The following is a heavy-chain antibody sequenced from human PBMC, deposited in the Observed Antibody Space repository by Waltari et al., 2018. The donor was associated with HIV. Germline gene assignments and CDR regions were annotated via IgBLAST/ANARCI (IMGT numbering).Heavy chain of an antibody. CDR1: GYNFTNYG. CDR3: ARDHYYGSSGYYSDY. J-gene: IGHJ4*02. CDR2: ISGYNGDT. D-gene: IGHD3-22*01. V-gene: IGHV1-18*01. Sequence: QVHLVQSGAELRKPGASVTVSCKASGYNFTNYGITWVRQAPGQGLEWVGWISGYNGDTKYAQKVRGRVTMTTDTSTSTAYLEMGSLRFDDTAVYYWARDHYYGSSGYYSDYWGQGTLVTFSS.